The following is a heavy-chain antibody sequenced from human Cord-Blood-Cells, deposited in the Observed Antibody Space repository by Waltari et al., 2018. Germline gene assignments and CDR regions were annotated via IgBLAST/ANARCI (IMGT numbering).Heavy chain of an antibody. CDR2: IYYSGST. J-gene: IGHJ3*02. CDR1: GGSISSSSYY. Sequence: LTCTVSGGSISSSSYYWGWIRQPPGKGLEWIWSIYYSGSTYYNPSLKSRVTISVDTSKNQFSLKLSSVTAADTAVYYCARRGRYCSSTSCYEYAFDIWGQGTMVTVSS. D-gene: IGHD2-2*01. V-gene: IGHV4-39*01. CDR3: ARRGRYCSSTSCYEYAFDI.